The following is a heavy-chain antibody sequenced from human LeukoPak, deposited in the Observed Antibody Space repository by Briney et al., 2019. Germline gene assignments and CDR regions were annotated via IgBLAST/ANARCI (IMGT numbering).Heavy chain of an antibody. CDR3: ARDVASGAAILDY. J-gene: IGHJ4*02. Sequence: GGSLRLSCAASGFTFSSYSMNWVRQAPGQGLEWVSSISSSSRYIYYADSVKGRFTISRDNGKNSLYLQMNSLSAEDTAVYYWARDVASGAAILDYWGQGTRVTVSS. CDR2: ISSSSRYI. D-gene: IGHD2-21*01. CDR1: GFTFSSYS. V-gene: IGHV3-21*01.